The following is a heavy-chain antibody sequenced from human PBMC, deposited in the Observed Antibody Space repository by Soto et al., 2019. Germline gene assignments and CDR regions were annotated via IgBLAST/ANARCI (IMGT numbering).Heavy chain of an antibody. CDR3: ATESGSTYGYFDH. V-gene: IGHV4-30-4*01. CDR1: GGSVTSDEDY. Sequence: TLSLTCTVSGGSVTSDEDYWTWIRQSPGKGLEWIGYISNSGSTGYNPSLKTRLSMSVDRSKNHFTLRLTSVTAADTAVYFCATESGSTYGYFDHWGQGTQVTVSS. J-gene: IGHJ4*02. CDR2: ISNSGST. D-gene: IGHD5-18*01.